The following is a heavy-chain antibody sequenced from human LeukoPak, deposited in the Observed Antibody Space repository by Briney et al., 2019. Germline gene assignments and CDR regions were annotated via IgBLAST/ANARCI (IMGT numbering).Heavy chain of an antibody. V-gene: IGHV4-34*01. CDR2: INHSGST. J-gene: IGHJ5*02. CDR1: GGSFSGYY. Sequence: PSETLSLTCAVYGGSFSGYYWSWIRQPPGKGLEWIGEINHSGSTNYNPSLKSRVTISVDTSKNQFSLKLSSVTAADTAVYYCARRSIEWELLFNWFDPWGQGTLVTVSS. D-gene: IGHD1-26*01. CDR3: ARRSIEWELLFNWFDP.